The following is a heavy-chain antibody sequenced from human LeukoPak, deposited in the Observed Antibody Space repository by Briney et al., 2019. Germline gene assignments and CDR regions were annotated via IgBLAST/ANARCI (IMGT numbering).Heavy chain of an antibody. CDR3: ATYGSGTIDY. D-gene: IGHD3-10*01. CDR1: GGSFSGYY. Sequence: SETLSLTCAVYGGSFSGYYWSWIRQPPGKGLEWIGEINHSGSTNYNPSLKSRVTISVDTSKNQFSLKLSSVTAADTAVYYCATYGSGTIDYWGQGTLVTVSS. CDR2: INHSGST. J-gene: IGHJ4*02. V-gene: IGHV4-34*01.